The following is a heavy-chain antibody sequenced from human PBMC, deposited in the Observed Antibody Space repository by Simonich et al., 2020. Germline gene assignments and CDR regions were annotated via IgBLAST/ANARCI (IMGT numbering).Heavy chain of an antibody. D-gene: IGHD2-15*01. CDR1: GYTFTSYG. CDR3: ARASRGTWWYYYFDY. V-gene: IGHV1-18*01. J-gene: IGHJ4*02. CDR2: CSAENGNT. Sequence: QVQLVQSGAEVKKPGASVKVSCKASGYTFTSYGISWVRQAPGQGLEWMGGCSAENGNTNCAQKLQGRGTMTTDTSTSTADMGLRSLRSDDTAVYYCARASRGTWWYYYFDYWGQGTLVTVSS.